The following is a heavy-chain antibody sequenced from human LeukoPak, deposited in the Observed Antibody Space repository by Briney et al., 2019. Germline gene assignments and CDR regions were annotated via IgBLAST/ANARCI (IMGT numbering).Heavy chain of an antibody. D-gene: IGHD6-13*01. J-gene: IGHJ4*02. CDR1: GFTFGDYT. CDR2: LPPDGSYQ. Sequence: GGSLRLSCAASGFTFGDYTMQWVRQAPGKGLEWVALLPPDGSYQYYADSLKGRFTISRDNFKNALYLQMNSLRLEDTAVYYCARGLHDRSWYGAHWGQGTLLSVSS. CDR3: ARGLHDRSWYGAH. V-gene: IGHV3-30*04.